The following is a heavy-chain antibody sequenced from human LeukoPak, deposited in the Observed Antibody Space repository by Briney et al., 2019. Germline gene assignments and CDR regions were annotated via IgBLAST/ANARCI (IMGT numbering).Heavy chain of an antibody. CDR1: GGSFSGYY. CDR2: IYYTGST. CDR3: ARGDRGLFDY. Sequence: SETLSLTCAVYGGSFSGYYWSWIRQPPGKGLEWIGYIYYTGSTTYNPSLKSRVTISVDTSKNQFSLKLSSVTAADTAVYYCARGDRGLFDYWGQGTLVTVSS. D-gene: IGHD2-15*01. J-gene: IGHJ4*02. V-gene: IGHV4-59*08.